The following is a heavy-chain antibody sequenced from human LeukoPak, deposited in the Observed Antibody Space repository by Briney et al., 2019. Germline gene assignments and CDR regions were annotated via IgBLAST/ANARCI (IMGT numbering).Heavy chain of an antibody. V-gene: IGHV4-39*01. Sequence: SETLSLTCTVSGGSISSSSYYWGWIRQPPGKGLEWIVSIYYSGSTYYNPSLKSRVTISVDTSKNQFSLKLSSVTAADTAVYYCASLRYYDSSGYFGDFDYWGQGTLVTVSS. J-gene: IGHJ4*02. CDR1: GGSISSSSYY. CDR3: ASLRYYDSSGYFGDFDY. D-gene: IGHD3-22*01. CDR2: IYYSGST.